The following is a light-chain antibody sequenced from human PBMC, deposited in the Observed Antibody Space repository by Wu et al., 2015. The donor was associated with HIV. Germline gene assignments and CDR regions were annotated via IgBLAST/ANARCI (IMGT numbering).Light chain of an antibody. V-gene: IGKV3-11*01. CDR2: DAY. Sequence: EIVLTQSPATLSLSPGEGATLSCRASQSIGSSLGWYQQKPGQAPRLLIYDAYYRATGIPARFTGSGSGTHFTLTISSLEPEDLLVYYCQQRSNWPPYTFGPGDQTGDQT. CDR1: QSIGSS. CDR3: QQRSNWPPYT. J-gene: IGKJ2*01.